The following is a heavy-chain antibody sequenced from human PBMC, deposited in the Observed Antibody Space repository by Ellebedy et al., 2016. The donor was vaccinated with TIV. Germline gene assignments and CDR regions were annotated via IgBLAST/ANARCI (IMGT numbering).Heavy chain of an antibody. D-gene: IGHD1-26*01. J-gene: IGHJ5*02. CDR2: IYPGDSDT. CDR1: GYIFATYW. CDR3: ARHNGKIERTTTRWFDP. V-gene: IGHV5-51*01. Sequence: GESLKISXEGSGYIFATYWIGWVRQMPGKGLEWMGIIYPGDSDTRYSPSFQGQVTISADKSITTAYLQWSSLKASDTAIYYCARHNGKIERTTTRWFDPWGQGTLVTVSS.